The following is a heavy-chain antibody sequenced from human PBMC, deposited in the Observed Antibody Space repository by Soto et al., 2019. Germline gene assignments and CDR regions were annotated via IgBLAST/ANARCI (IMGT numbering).Heavy chain of an antibody. D-gene: IGHD3-10*01. CDR2: INPNDSQI. Sequence: GESLKISCQGSGYSFTSNWIGWVRQMPGKGPEWMGIINPNDSQIKYSPSFQGQVTISVDTSIDTAYLQWSSLKASDTAIYYCARLPQFLRFGALTSRAYYFNYWGPGTLVTVSS. J-gene: IGHJ4*02. CDR3: ARLPQFLRFGALTSRAYYFNY. CDR1: GYSFTSNW. V-gene: IGHV5-51*01.